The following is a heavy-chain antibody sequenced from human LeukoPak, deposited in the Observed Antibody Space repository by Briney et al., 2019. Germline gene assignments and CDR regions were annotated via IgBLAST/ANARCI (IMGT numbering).Heavy chain of an antibody. Sequence: ASVTVSCTASGGTFSSYAISWVRQAPGQGLEWMGGIIPIFGTANYAQKFQGRVTITADESTSTAYMELSSLRSEDTAVYYCARGGITMIVVVITPDAFDIWGQGTMVTVSS. J-gene: IGHJ3*02. CDR2: IIPIFGTA. CDR3: ARGGITMIVVVITPDAFDI. D-gene: IGHD3-22*01. V-gene: IGHV1-69*13. CDR1: GGTFSSYA.